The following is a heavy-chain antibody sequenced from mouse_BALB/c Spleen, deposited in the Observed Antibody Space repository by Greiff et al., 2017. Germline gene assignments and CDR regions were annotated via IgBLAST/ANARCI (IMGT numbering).Heavy chain of an antibody. V-gene: IGHV2-2*02. Sequence: VKLMESGPGLVQPSQSLSITCTVSGFSLTSYGVYWVRQSPGKGLEWLGVIWSGGSTDYNAAFISRLSISKDNSKSQVFFKMNSLQANDTAIYYCARKRYYGSSLYAMDYWGQGTSVTVSS. CDR1: GFSLTSYG. J-gene: IGHJ4*01. CDR3: ARKRYYGSSLYAMDY. CDR2: IWSGGST. D-gene: IGHD1-1*01.